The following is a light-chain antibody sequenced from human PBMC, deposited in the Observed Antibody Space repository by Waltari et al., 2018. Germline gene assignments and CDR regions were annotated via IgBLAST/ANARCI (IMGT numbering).Light chain of an antibody. J-gene: IGLJ2*01. V-gene: IGLV3-1*01. Sequence: SYELTQPPSVSVSPGHTGSITCSGDKLGNKYTSWYHQKPGQSPVLVIYRDTKRPSGIPERFSGSNSGNTATLTISGTQAMDEADYYCQAWDGSTVVFGGGTKLTVL. CDR1: KLGNKY. CDR2: RDT. CDR3: QAWDGSTVV.